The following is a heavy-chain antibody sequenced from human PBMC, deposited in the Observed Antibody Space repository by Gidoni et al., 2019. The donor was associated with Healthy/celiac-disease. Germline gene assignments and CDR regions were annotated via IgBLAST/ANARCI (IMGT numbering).Heavy chain of an antibody. V-gene: IGHV4-39*01. J-gene: IGHJ4*02. CDR1: GGSISSRSYY. D-gene: IGHD6-13*01. CDR3: ARHAGYSSSWYMDY. CDR2: IYYSGST. Sequence: QLQLQESGPGLVKPSETLSLTCTVSGGSISSRSYYWGWIRQPPGKGLEWIGSIYYSGSTYYNPSLKSRVTISVDTSKNQFSLKLSSVTAADTAVYYCARHAGYSSSWYMDYWGQGTLVTVSS.